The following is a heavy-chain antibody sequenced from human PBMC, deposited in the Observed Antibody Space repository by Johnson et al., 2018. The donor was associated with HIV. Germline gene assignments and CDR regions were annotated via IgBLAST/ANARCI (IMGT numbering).Heavy chain of an antibody. J-gene: IGHJ3*01. D-gene: IGHD1-26*01. CDR2: ISNSGGTI. CDR1: RFTFSDYY. CDR3: AKPLVGATRDDAFDV. Sequence: QVQLVESGGGLVKPGGSLRLSCLASRFTFSDYYMSWIRQAPGKGLEWVSYISNSGGTIYSADSVQGRFTISRDNAKNSLFLQMNSLRAEDTAVYYCAKPLVGATRDDAFDVWGQGTMVTVSS. V-gene: IGHV3-11*01.